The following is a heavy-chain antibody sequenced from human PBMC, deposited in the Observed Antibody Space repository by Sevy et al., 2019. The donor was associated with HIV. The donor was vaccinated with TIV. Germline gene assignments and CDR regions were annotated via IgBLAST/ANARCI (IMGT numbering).Heavy chain of an antibody. CDR2: LSGNGGST. CDR1: GFTFSSYA. J-gene: IGHJ3*02. V-gene: IGHV3-23*01. CDR3: AKDRIWELGDAFDI. Sequence: GGSLRLSCAASGFTFSSYAMSWVRQAPGKGLEWVSGLSGNGGSTNYADSVKGRFALSRDNSKNTSYLQMNNLRAEDTAIYFCAKDRIWELGDAFDIWGQGTMVTVSS. D-gene: IGHD1-7*01.